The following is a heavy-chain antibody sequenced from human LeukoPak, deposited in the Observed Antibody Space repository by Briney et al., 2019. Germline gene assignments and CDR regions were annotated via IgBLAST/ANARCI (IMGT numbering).Heavy chain of an antibody. CDR3: AISASRDGNYYYYYGMDV. V-gene: IGHV3-74*01. D-gene: IGHD2-2*01. CDR2: INSDGSST. CDR1: GFTFSSYW. Sequence: GGSLRLSCAASGFTFSSYWMHWVRHAPGKGLVWVSRINSDGSSTSYADSVKCRFTISRGNAKNTLYLQMNSLRAEDTAVYYCAISASRDGNYYYYYGMDVWGKGTTVTVSS. J-gene: IGHJ6*04.